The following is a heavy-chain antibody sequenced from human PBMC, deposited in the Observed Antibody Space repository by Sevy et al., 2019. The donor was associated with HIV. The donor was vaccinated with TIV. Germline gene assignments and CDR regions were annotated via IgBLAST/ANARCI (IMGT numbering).Heavy chain of an antibody. V-gene: IGHV3-15*01. D-gene: IGHD2-2*01. Sequence: GGSLRLSCAASGFTFSNAWMSWVRQAPGKGLEWVGHVKSKTDGGTTDYPAPVRGSFTISRDYSKATLSLQMNSLKTEDKDVYYCTTGGYLIQHWGQGTLVTVSS. CDR2: VKSKTDGGTT. J-gene: IGHJ1*01. CDR3: TTGGYLIQH. CDR1: GFTFSNAW.